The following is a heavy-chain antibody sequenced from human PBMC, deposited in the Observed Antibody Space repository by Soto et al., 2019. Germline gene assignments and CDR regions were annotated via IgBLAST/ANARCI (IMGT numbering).Heavy chain of an antibody. V-gene: IGHV4-31*03. CDR1: GCSISSGGYY. D-gene: IGHD1-1*01. CDR3: ARHKNVLNVYFDY. Sequence: SETLSLTCTFSGCSISSGGYYWSWIRQHPGKGLEWIGYIYYSGSIYYNPSLKSRVTISVDTSKNQFSLKLSSVTAADTAVYYCARHKNVLNVYFDYGGQETKFTAPQ. CDR2: IYYSGSI. J-gene: IGHJ4*02.